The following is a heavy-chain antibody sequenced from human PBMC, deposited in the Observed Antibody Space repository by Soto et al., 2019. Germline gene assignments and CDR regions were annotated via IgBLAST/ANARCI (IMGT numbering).Heavy chain of an antibody. CDR3: ARDGCVLPVIYPPAAAFDF. CDR2: ISAYNGNK. D-gene: IGHD2-2*01. J-gene: IGHJ3*01. V-gene: IGHV1-18*01. Sequence: AVKVTSKDSFCTFTKYVYSWVRQAPGQEINWRGWISAYNGNKNYAQKFQGWVTMTRDTSISTAYMELSRLRSDATAVYYCARDGCVLPVIYPPAAAFDFSGPGTMVSLS. CDR1: FCTFTKYV.